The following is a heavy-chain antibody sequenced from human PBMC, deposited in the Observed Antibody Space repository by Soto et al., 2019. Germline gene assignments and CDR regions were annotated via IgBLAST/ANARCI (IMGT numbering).Heavy chain of an antibody. J-gene: IGHJ3*02. D-gene: IGHD3-10*01. Sequence: ASVKVSCKASGYIFTDYYMHWVRQAPGQGLEWMGWINANSGGTNYPQKFQGRVTMTRDTSISTAYMELSSLRSDDTAVYYCARSGDGSYDAFDIWGQGTMVTVSS. CDR2: INANSGGT. CDR1: GYIFTDYY. V-gene: IGHV1-2*02. CDR3: ARSGDGSYDAFDI.